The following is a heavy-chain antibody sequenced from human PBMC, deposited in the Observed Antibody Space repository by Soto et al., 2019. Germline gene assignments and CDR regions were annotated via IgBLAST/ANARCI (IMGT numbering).Heavy chain of an antibody. V-gene: IGHV1-8*01. CDR3: ATSRYCTNGVCPFDY. CDR2: MNSNNGNP. J-gene: IGHJ4*02. CDR1: GYTFTSYD. D-gene: IGHD2-8*01. Sequence: QVQLVQSGAEVKKPGASVKVSCKTSGYTFTSYDINWVRQATGQGLEWMGWMNSNNGNPGYAQKFQGRDTVTRDTSIRTVYMELSSLRSDDTAVYYCATSRYCTNGVCPFDYWGQGTLVTVSS.